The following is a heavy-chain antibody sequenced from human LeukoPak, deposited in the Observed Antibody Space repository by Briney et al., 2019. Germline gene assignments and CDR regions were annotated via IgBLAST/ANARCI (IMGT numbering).Heavy chain of an antibody. J-gene: IGHJ6*02. Sequence: GGSLRPSCEASGLTFSSYGMTWVGQAPGKGLEGVAVIWYDGSNKYYADSVKGRFTISRDNSKNTLYLQMNSLRAEDTAVYYCARDYYDSSGYLPDFYYYYYGMDVWGQGTTVTVSS. CDR2: IWYDGSNK. V-gene: IGHV3-33*01. CDR3: ARDYYDSSGYLPDFYYYYYGMDV. D-gene: IGHD3-22*01. CDR1: GLTFSSYG.